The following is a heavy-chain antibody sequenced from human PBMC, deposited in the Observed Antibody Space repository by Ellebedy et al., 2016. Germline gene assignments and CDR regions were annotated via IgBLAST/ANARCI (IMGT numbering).Heavy chain of an antibody. CDR1: GFTFSSYW. V-gene: IGHV3-74*01. CDR3: ARGVGSGWFDP. CDR2: INSDESST. J-gene: IGHJ5*02. Sequence: GESLKISCAASGFTFSSYWMHWVRQVPGKGLVWVAHINSDESSTDYADSVKGRFTISRDNSKNTLYLQMNSLRAEDTAVYYCARGVGSGWFDPWGQGTLVTVSS. D-gene: IGHD2-15*01.